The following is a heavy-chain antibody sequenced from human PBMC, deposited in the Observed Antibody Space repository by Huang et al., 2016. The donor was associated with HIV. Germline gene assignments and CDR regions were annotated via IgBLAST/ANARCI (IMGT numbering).Heavy chain of an antibody. J-gene: IGHJ5*02. V-gene: IGHV4-39*01. CDR3: AHPRFSVTYDP. Sequence: QLQLQESGPGLVKPSETLFITCSVSGGSISSTTYYWGWIRQPPGKGLEWRGSIYYSGVAHYNPSLKSRLTLSADNSNNQLALKLTSVTAADTAVYYCAHPRFSVTYDPWGQGTLVIVTS. D-gene: IGHD1-26*01. CDR1: GGSISSTTYY. CDR2: IYYSGVA.